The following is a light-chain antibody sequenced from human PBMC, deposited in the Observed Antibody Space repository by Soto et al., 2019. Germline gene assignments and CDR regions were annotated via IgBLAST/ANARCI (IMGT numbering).Light chain of an antibody. CDR1: QGIRGA. Sequence: IQMTQSPSSLSASVGDRVTITCRASQGIRGALAWYQQRPGKPPKMLIYDVSKLERGVPSRFSGSDSGTHFTLTISSLQAEDFATYYCQQFNSYPITFGQGTKVDIK. CDR3: QQFNSYPIT. CDR2: DVS. V-gene: IGKV1-13*02. J-gene: IGKJ1*01.